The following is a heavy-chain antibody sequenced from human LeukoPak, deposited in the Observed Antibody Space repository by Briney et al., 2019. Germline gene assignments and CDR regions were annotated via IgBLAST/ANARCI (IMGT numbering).Heavy chain of an antibody. CDR2: ISAYNGNT. Sequence: GASLKVSCKAPGYTFTSYGISWVRQAPGQGLEWMGWISAYNGNTNYAQKLQGRVTMTTDTSTSTAYMELRSLRSDDTAVYYCARGFRGYYYYYMDVWGKGTTVTVSS. CDR3: ARGFRGYYYYYMDV. CDR1: GYTFTSYG. V-gene: IGHV1-18*01. J-gene: IGHJ6*03.